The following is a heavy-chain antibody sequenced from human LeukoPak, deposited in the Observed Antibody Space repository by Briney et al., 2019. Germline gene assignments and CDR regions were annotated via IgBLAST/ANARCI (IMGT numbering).Heavy chain of an antibody. V-gene: IGHV5-51*01. CDR2: IYPGDSDT. Sequence: KRGESLKISCKGSGYIFTNYWIGWVRQMPGKGLEWMGIIYPGDSDTRYSPSFQGQVTISADKSISTAYLQWSSLQASDSAMYYCARHGVWGSGGYSDYWGQGTLVTVSS. D-gene: IGHD3-16*01. CDR3: ARHGVWGSGGYSDY. CDR1: GYIFTNYW. J-gene: IGHJ4*02.